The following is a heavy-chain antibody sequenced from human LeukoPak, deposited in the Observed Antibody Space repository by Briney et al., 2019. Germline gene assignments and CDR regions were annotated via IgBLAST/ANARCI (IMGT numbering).Heavy chain of an antibody. CDR2: IIPLLGTT. J-gene: IGHJ6*03. V-gene: IGHV1-69*05. CDR3: ASHYYGSGHKADYYFYYYMDV. Sequence: SVKVSCKASGGTFSNYDFIWVRQAPGQGLEWMGGIIPLLGTTNYAQKFQGRLTITTDESTGTAYMNLSSLISEDTAVYYCASHYYGSGHKADYYFYYYMDVWGTGTAVTVSS. CDR1: GGTFSNYD. D-gene: IGHD3-10*01.